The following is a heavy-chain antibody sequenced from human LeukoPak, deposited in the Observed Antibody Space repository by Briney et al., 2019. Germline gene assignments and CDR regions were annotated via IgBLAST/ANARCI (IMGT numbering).Heavy chain of an antibody. J-gene: IGHJ1*01. CDR3: ARRVGSGWPVQH. V-gene: IGHV1-8*01. Sequence: ASVKVSCKASGYTFSSYDINWVRQATGPGLEWMGWMNTNSGNTGYAQKFQGRVNMTRNTSISTAYMELRSLRSEDTAVYYCARRVGSGWPVQHWGQGTLVTVSS. D-gene: IGHD6-19*01. CDR2: MNTNSGNT. CDR1: GYTFSSYD.